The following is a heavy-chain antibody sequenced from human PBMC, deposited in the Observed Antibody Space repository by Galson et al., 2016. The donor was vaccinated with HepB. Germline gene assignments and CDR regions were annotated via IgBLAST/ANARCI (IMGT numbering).Heavy chain of an antibody. CDR3: AKGVAGKGFDY. CDR1: GFTFINYA. CDR2: INSDGTST. J-gene: IGHJ4*02. Sequence: SLRLSCAASGFTFINYAMSWVRQAPGKGLVWVSGINSDGTSTTYADSVKGRFTISRDNAKNTLYLQMNSLRAEDTAVYYCAKGVAGKGFDYWGQGTLVTVSS. V-gene: IGHV3-74*01. D-gene: IGHD6-19*01.